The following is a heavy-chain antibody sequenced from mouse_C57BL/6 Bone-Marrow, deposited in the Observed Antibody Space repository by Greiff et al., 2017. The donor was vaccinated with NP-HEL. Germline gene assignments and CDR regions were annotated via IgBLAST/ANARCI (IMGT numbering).Heavy chain of an antibody. V-gene: IGHV1-7*01. Sequence: VQLQQSGAELAKPGASVKLSCKASGYTFTSYWMHWVKQRPGQGLEWIGYINPSSGYTKYNQKFKDKATLTADKSSSTAYMQLSSLTYEDSAVYYCAKDYSSFYYAMDYWGQGTSVTVSS. CDR2: INPSSGYT. CDR1: GYTFTSYW. CDR3: AKDYSSFYYAMDY. D-gene: IGHD1-1*01. J-gene: IGHJ4*01.